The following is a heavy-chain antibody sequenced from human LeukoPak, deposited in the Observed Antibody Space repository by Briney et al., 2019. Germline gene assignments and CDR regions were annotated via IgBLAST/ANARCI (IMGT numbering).Heavy chain of an antibody. CDR3: AKDGVYYYGSGSYYLIRDDY. Sequence: GGSLRLSCAASGFTFSSYAMSWVRQAPGKGLEWVSAISGSGGSTYYAGSVKGRFTISRDNSKNTLYLQMNSLRAEDTAVYYCAKDGVYYYGSGSYYLIRDDYWGQGTLVTVSS. CDR2: ISGSGGST. J-gene: IGHJ4*02. V-gene: IGHV3-23*01. CDR1: GFTFSSYA. D-gene: IGHD3-10*01.